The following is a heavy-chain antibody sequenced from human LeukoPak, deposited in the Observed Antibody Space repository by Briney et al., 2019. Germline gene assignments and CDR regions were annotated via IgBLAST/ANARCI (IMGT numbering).Heavy chain of an antibody. CDR1: GGSISSYY. D-gene: IGHD4-17*01. CDR2: IYTSGST. V-gene: IGHV4-4*07. Sequence: KPSETLPLTCTVSGGSISSYYWSWIRQPAGKGLEWIGRIYTSGSTNYNPSLKSRVTMSVDTSKNQFSLKLSSVTAADTAVYYCARDRIWTTVTTSWYFDLWGRGTLVTVSS. J-gene: IGHJ2*01. CDR3: ARDRIWTTVTTSWYFDL.